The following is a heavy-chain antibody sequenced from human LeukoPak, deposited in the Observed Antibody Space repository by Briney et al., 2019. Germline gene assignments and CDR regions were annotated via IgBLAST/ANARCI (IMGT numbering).Heavy chain of an antibody. CDR1: GAFISSYY. D-gene: IGHD1-20*01. CDR3: ARVSVGGITGTDHDY. CDR2: IYKNEST. J-gene: IGHJ4*02. Sequence: SETLSLTCSISGAFISSYYWIWIRKPPAKGQEWIGYIYKNESTNYNPSLKSRVFISGDTSKNQFSLKLSSVTAADTAVYYCARVSVGGITGTDHDYWGQGTLVTVSS. V-gene: IGHV4-59*08.